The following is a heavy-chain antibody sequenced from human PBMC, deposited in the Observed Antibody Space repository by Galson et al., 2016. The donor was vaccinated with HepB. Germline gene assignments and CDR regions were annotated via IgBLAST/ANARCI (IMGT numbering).Heavy chain of an antibody. J-gene: IGHJ6*02. CDR2: IYSNGST. V-gene: IGHV4-59*08. D-gene: IGHD1-1*01. CDR3: ARHLFQLGRSYYYYAMDV. Sequence: SWIRQPPGKGLEWIGYIYSNGSTNYNPSLKSRVTISGHTSKNQFSLKLRSVTAADTGVYYCARHLFQLGRSYYYYAMDVWGQGTTVTVSS.